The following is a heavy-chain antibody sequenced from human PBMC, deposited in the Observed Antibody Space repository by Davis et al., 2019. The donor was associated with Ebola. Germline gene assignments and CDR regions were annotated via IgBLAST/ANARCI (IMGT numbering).Heavy chain of an antibody. CDR1: GFTVSSNY. CDR2: IYSGGST. V-gene: IGHV3-66*01. D-gene: IGHD7-27*01. CDR3: ARVGETGELDY. J-gene: IGHJ4*02. Sequence: PGGSLRLSCAASGFTVSSNYMSWVRQAPGKGLEWVSIIYSGGSTYYADSVKGRFTISRDNSKNSLFLQMSSLRAEDTAVYYCARVGETGELDYWGQGTLVTVSS.